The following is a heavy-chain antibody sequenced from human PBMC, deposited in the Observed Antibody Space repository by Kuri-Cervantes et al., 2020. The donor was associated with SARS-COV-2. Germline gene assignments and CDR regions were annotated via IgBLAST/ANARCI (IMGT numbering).Heavy chain of an antibody. CDR3: ARDPTYYDFWSGYSRGNWFDP. V-gene: IGHV1-69*13. J-gene: IGHJ5*02. CDR2: IIPIFGTA. D-gene: IGHD3-3*01. CDR1: GGTFSSYA. Sequence: SVKVSCKASGGTFSSYAISWVRQAPGQGLEWMGGIIPIFGTANYAQKFQGRVTITADGSTSTAYMELSSLRSEDTAVYYCARDPTYYDFWSGYSRGNWFDPWGQGTRVTVSS.